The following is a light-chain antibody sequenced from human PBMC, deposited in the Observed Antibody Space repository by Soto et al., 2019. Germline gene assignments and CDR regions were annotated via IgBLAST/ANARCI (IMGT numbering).Light chain of an antibody. V-gene: IGLV1-40*01. CDR3: QSYDSSLSGYV. CDR2: GNS. J-gene: IGLJ1*01. Sequence: QSVLTQPPSVSGAPGQRVTISCTGSNSNIGAGYDVHWYQQLPGTAPKLLIYGNSNRPSGVPDRFSDSKSATSASPAITGLQAEDEADYYCQSYDSSLSGYVFGTGTKVTVL. CDR1: NSNIGAGYD.